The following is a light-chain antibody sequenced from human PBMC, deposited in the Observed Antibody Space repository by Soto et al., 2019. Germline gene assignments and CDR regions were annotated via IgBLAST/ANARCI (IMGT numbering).Light chain of an antibody. V-gene: IGKV3-15*01. CDR2: GAF. J-gene: IGKJ1*01. CDR3: QQYDYWPPWT. CDR1: QSIGFD. Sequence: EIVMTQSPATLSVSPGERATLSCRASQSIGFDFAWYQQKPGQAPRLLIYGAFNRATAIPARFNGSGSGTEFTLSISCLQSEDFAVYFCQQYDYWPPWTFGQGTKVEVK.